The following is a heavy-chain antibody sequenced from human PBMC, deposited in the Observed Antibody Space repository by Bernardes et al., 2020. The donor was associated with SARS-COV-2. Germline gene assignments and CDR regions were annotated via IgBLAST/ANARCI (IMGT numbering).Heavy chain of an antibody. CDR1: GFTFSTYW. J-gene: IGHJ6*02. D-gene: IGHD3-3*01. CDR3: ARDDLTYYDFWSGYYLSPLQPGYYYYYGIDV. Sequence: GGSLRLSCAASGFTFSTYWMSWVRQAPGKGLEWVANIKQDGSEKYYVDSVKGRFTISRDNAKNSLYLQMNSLRAEDTAVYYCARDDLTYYDFWSGYYLSPLQPGYYYYYGIDVWGQGTTVTVSS. CDR2: IKQDGSEK. V-gene: IGHV3-7*01.